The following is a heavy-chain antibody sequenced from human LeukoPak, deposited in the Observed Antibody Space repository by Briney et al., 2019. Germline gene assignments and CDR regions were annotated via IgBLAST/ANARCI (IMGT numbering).Heavy chain of an antibody. V-gene: IGHV4-39*01. CDR1: GGSISSTSYY. Sequence: SETLSLTCTVSGGSISSTSYYWGWIRQPPGKGLEWIGSIYYSGSTYYNPSLKSRVTISVDTSKNQFSLKLSSVTAADTAAYYCARVGGVTTVNWFDPWGQGTLVTVSS. CDR2: IYYSGST. J-gene: IGHJ5*02. D-gene: IGHD1-26*01. CDR3: ARVGGVTTVNWFDP.